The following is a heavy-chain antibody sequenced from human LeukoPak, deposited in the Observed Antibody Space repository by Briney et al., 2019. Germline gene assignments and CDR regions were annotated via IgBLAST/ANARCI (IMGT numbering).Heavy chain of an antibody. CDR1: GFTFSSYE. V-gene: IGHV3-48*03. CDR3: ARVPPSLSLNGRYSWYYFDY. Sequence: QPGGSLRLSCAASGFTFSSYEMNWVRQAPGKGLEWVSYTSSSDSTIYYADSVKGRFTISRDNAKNSLYLQMNSLRAEDTAMYYCARVPPSLSLNGRYSWYYFDYWGQGTLVTVSS. CDR2: TSSSDSTI. D-gene: IGHD1-26*01. J-gene: IGHJ4*02.